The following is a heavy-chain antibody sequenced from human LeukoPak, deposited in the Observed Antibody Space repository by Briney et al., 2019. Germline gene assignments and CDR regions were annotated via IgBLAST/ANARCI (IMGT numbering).Heavy chain of an antibody. D-gene: IGHD4-23*01. V-gene: IGHV1-46*01. CDR2: INPSGGST. J-gene: IGHJ4*02. Sequence: GASVKVSCKAFEYTFISYYMNWVRQAPGQGLEWMGIINPSGGSTSYAQKFQGRVTMTRDTSTSTVYMELSSLRSEDTAVYYCARGRLSTVVSPLWDWGQGTLVTVSS. CDR3: ARGRLSTVVSPLWD. CDR1: EYTFISYY.